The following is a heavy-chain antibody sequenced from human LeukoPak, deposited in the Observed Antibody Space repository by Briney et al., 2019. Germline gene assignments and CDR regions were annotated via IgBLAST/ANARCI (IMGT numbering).Heavy chain of an antibody. J-gene: IGHJ4*02. D-gene: IGHD5-24*01. CDR2: IYPGDSDT. CDR1: GYSFTSYW. CDR3: ARSMAYYYFDY. V-gene: IGHV5-51*01. Sequence: GESLKISRKGSGYSFTSYWIGWVRQMPGKGLEWMGIIYPGDSDTRYSPSFQGQVTISADKSIGTAYLQWSSLKASDTAMYYCARSMAYYYFDYWGQGTLVTVSS.